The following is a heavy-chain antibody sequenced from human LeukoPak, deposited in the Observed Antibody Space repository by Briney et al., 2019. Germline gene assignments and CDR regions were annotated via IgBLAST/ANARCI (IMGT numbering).Heavy chain of an antibody. Sequence: GGSLRLSCAASGFTFDAYAMHWVRQAPGKGLEWVSGISWNSDSTGYGDSVKGRFTISRDNAKNSLSLQMHSLRPEDTAIYYCAKPKTTSSGWYFFDTWGQGTLVTVSS. CDR3: AKPKTTSSGWYFFDT. V-gene: IGHV3-9*01. CDR2: ISWNSDST. D-gene: IGHD6-19*01. CDR1: GFTFDAYA. J-gene: IGHJ4*02.